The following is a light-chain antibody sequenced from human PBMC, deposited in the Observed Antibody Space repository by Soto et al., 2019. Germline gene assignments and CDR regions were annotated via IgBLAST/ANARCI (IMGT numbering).Light chain of an antibody. Sequence: DIQMTQSPSSLSASVGDRVTITCQASQDIRKYLNWYQQKPGKAPKLLIYDASNLETGVTSRFSGSGSGTDFTFTISSLQPEDIATYYCQQYDNLPWTFGQGTKVEIK. J-gene: IGKJ1*01. CDR1: QDIRKY. CDR2: DAS. V-gene: IGKV1-33*01. CDR3: QQYDNLPWT.